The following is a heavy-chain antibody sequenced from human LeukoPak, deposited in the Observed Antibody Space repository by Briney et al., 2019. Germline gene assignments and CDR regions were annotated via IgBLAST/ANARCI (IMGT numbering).Heavy chain of an antibody. J-gene: IGHJ3*01. CDR1: LFTLISYW. V-gene: IGHV3-7*04. Sequence: GGALRLSCAASLFTLISYWMSWVRQAPGRGLEWVAHIKQDGSEKYYVDSVRGRFTISRDNAKNSLYLQMNSLRAEDTAVYYCARVLLWFGEFSGWGQGTMVTVSS. CDR3: ARVLLWFGEFSG. CDR2: IKQDGSEK. D-gene: IGHD3-10*01.